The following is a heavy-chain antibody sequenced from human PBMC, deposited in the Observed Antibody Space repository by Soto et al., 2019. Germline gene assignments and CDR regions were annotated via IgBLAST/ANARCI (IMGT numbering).Heavy chain of an antibody. J-gene: IGHJ4*01. CDR2: INAGTGNT. D-gene: IGHD2-8*02. Sequence: XSVKVSCKTFGYTFTNYVIHWVRQAPGQGLEWMGWINAGTGNTKYSQKLQDRLTISRDTSAATAYLDLSRLASEDTAVYYCARGRASWYWDFWGHGTLVTVSS. V-gene: IGHV1-3*01. CDR1: GYTFTNYV. CDR3: ARGRASWYWDF.